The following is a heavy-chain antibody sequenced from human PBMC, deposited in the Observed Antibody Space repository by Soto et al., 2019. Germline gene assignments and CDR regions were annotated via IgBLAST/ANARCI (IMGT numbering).Heavy chain of an antibody. CDR2: IIPIFGTA. CDR3: ARQTTVTTFPYYYYGMDV. Sequence: QVQLVQSGAEVKKPGSSVKVSCKASGGTFSSYAISWVRQAPGQGLEWMGGIIPIFGTANYAQKFQGRVTMTADTSTSTAYMELSSLRSEDTAVYYCARQTTVTTFPYYYYGMDVWGQGTTVTVSS. J-gene: IGHJ6*02. CDR1: GGTFSSYA. D-gene: IGHD4-4*01. V-gene: IGHV1-69*06.